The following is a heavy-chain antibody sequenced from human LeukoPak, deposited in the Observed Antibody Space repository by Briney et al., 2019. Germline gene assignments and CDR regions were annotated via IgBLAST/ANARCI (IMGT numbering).Heavy chain of an antibody. D-gene: IGHD3-22*01. CDR3: GHIEYHDSTYYFDF. CDR1: GFSLSTSGVA. V-gene: IGHV2-5*02. CDR2: IYWDDDK. J-gene: IGHJ4*02. Sequence: SGPTLVNPTQTLTLTCTFSGFSLSTSGVAVGWIRQPPGKALEWLALIYWDDDKRYSPSLKSRLTLTKDTSKNQVVLTMTNMDPVDTATYYCGHIEYHDSTYYFDFWGQGTLVTVSS.